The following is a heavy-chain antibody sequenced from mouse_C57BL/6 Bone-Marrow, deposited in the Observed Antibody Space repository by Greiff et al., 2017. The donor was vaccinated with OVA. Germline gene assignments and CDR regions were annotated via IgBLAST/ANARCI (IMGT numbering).Heavy chain of an antibody. V-gene: IGHV5-9*01. J-gene: IGHJ3*01. D-gene: IGHD2-10*01. Sequence: EVKLMESGGGLVKPGGSLKLSCAASGFTFSSYTMSWVRQTPEKRLEWVATISGGGGNTYYPDSVKGRFTISRDNAKNTLYLQMSSLRSEDTALYYCASYPTPLAYWGQGTLVTVSA. CDR3: ASYPTPLAY. CDR1: GFTFSSYT. CDR2: ISGGGGNT.